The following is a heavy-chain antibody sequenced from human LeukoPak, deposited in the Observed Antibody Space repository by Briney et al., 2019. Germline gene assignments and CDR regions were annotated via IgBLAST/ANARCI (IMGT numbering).Heavy chain of an antibody. J-gene: IGHJ4*02. V-gene: IGHV3-74*01. Sequence: GGSLRLSCAASGFTFSSYFWMHWVRQAPGKGLVWVSRIKSDGSSSTYADSVKGRFTISRDNAKNSLYLQMSSLRAEDTAVYYCVRDLDLGGYSSFEYWGQGTLVTVSS. D-gene: IGHD4-23*01. CDR3: VRDLDLGGYSSFEY. CDR1: GFTFSSYFW. CDR2: IKSDGSSS.